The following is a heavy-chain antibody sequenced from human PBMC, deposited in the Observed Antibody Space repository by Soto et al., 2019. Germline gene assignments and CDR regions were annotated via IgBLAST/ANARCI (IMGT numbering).Heavy chain of an antibody. CDR2: INTDGTGT. J-gene: IGHJ3*01. CDR1: GFTFSSDW. CDR3: ARDPNGDYLGAFDF. Sequence: SCAASGFTFSSDWLHWVRQPPGRGLEWVSRINTDGTGTYYADSVKGRFIISRDNSKNTLYLQMNNLRAEDTAVYYCARDPNGDYLGAFDFWGQKKMVTVSS. D-gene: IGHD4-17*01. V-gene: IGHV3-74*01.